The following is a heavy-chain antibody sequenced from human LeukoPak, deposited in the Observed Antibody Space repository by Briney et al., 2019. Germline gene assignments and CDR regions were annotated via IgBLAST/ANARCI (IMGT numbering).Heavy chain of an antibody. CDR3: ASFADSSGWYGNALDI. CDR1: GGSISSSSYY. V-gene: IGHV4-39*01. D-gene: IGHD6-19*01. Sequence: SETLSLTCTVSGGSISSSSYYWGWIRQPPGKGLEWIGSIYYSGSTYYNPSLKSRVTISVDTSKNQFSLKLSSVTAADTAVYYCASFADSSGWYGNALDIWGQVTMVT. CDR2: IYYSGST. J-gene: IGHJ3*02.